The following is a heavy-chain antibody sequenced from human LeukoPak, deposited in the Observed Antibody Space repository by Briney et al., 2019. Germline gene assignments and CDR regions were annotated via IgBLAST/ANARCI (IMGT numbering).Heavy chain of an antibody. V-gene: IGHV1-2*02. D-gene: IGHD6-19*01. CDR3: ARDPAVAGSNWFDP. Sequence: GASVKVSCKASGYTFTGYYMHWVRQAPGQGLEWMGWINPNSGGTNYAQKFQGRVTMTRDTSISTAYMELSRLRFDDTAVYYCARDPAVAGSNWFDPWGQGTLVTVSS. J-gene: IGHJ5*02. CDR2: INPNSGGT. CDR1: GYTFTGYY.